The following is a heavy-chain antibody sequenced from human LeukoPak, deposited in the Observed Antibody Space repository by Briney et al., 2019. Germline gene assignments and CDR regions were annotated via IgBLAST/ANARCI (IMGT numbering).Heavy chain of an antibody. CDR3: AKTPRYSSRWYDSADSYYFDY. J-gene: IGHJ4*02. D-gene: IGHD6-13*01. Sequence: GASVKVSCKASGYTLTKLSVHWVRQAPGKGLEWMGGFDPEDGETIYAQKFQGRVTMTEDTSTDTAYMELSSLRSEDTAVYYCAKTPRYSSRWYDSADSYYFDYWGQGTLVTVSS. V-gene: IGHV1-24*01. CDR1: GYTLTKLS. CDR2: FDPEDGET.